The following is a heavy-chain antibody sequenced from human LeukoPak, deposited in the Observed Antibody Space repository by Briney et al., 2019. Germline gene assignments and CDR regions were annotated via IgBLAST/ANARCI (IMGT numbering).Heavy chain of an antibody. CDR1: GLTFSAYA. CDR3: AKYTPANYYGSGSLFDY. Sequence: GGSLRLSCAASGLTFSAYAMSWVRQAPGKGLEWVSAITGSGDDTYYADSVKGRFTISRDSSRNTLYLQMNSLRAEDTAVYYCAKYTPANYYGSGSLFDYWGQGALVTVSS. V-gene: IGHV3-23*01. J-gene: IGHJ4*02. D-gene: IGHD3-10*01. CDR2: ITGSGDDT.